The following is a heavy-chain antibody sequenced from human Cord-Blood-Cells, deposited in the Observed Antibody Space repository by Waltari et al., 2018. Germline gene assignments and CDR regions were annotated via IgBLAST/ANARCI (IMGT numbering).Heavy chain of an antibody. D-gene: IGHD5-12*01. V-gene: IGHV3-23*01. CDR2: MNGSGGST. J-gene: IGHJ4*02. CDR1: GFTFSSYA. CDR3: AKVGSGYDYY. Sequence: EVQLLESGGGLVQPGGSLRLSCAASGFTFSSYAMRWVHQAPGRGSEGVSSMNGSGGSTYYADSVKGRFTISRDNSKNTLYLQMNSLRAEDTAVYYCAKVGSGYDYYWGQGTLVTVSS.